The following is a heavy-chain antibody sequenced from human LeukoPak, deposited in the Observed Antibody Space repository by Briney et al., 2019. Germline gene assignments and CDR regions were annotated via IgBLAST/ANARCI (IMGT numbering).Heavy chain of an antibody. D-gene: IGHD1-1*01. Sequence: ASVKVSCKASGYTFTGYYMHWVRQAPGQGLEWMGWINPNSGGTNYAQKFQGRVTMTRDTSISTAYMELSRLRSDDTAVYYCARNGGWNPRYWFDPWGQGTLVTVSS. CDR1: GYTFTGYY. CDR3: ARNGGWNPRYWFDP. CDR2: INPNSGGT. J-gene: IGHJ5*02. V-gene: IGHV1-2*02.